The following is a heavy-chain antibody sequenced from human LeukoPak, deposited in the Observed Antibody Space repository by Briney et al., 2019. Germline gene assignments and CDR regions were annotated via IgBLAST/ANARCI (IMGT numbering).Heavy chain of an antibody. J-gene: IGHJ4*02. Sequence: ASVKVSCKASGYTFTSYYMHWVRQAPGQGLEWMGIINPSGGSTSYAQKFQGRVTMTRDTSTSTVYMELSSLRSEDTAVYYCARVSWPPGSSWYYFDYWGQGTLVTVTS. V-gene: IGHV1-46*01. D-gene: IGHD3-10*01. CDR2: INPSGGST. CDR3: ARVSWPPGSSWYYFDY. CDR1: GYTFTSYY.